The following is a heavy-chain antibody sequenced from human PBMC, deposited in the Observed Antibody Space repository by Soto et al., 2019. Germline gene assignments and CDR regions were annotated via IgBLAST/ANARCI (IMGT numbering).Heavy chain of an antibody. Sequence: GASVKVSCTASGYTFTSYDMNWVRQATGQGLEWMGWMNPNSGNTGYAQKFQGRVTMTRNTSISTAYMELSGLTYEDTAAYYCVSHSSGKLYYYYYGMDVWGQGTTVTVSS. J-gene: IGHJ6*02. V-gene: IGHV1-8*01. D-gene: IGHD6-19*01. CDR3: VSHSSGKLYYYYYGMDV. CDR1: GYTFTSYD. CDR2: MNPNSGNT.